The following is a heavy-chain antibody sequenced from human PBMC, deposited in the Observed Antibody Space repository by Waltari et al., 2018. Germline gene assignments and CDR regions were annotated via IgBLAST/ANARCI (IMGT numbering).Heavy chain of an antibody. CDR1: GDSISSSDW. Sequence: QVQLQESGPGLVKPSGTLSLTCAVSGDSISSSDWSTWGRQSPGKGLGWMGEISHYGPPKYNPSLKSRFTISLDTSKNHFSLNLSSVTAADPAVYYCARVLLGCSYTSCYLDNWGPGTLVTVSP. D-gene: IGHD2-2*01. V-gene: IGHV4-4*02. J-gene: IGHJ4*02. CDR2: ISHYGPP. CDR3: ARVLLGCSYTSCYLDN.